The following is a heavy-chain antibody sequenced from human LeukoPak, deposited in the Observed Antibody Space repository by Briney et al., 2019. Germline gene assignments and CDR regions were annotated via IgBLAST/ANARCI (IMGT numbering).Heavy chain of an antibody. D-gene: IGHD1-1*01. CDR1: GFTFSDYD. J-gene: IGHJ4*02. CDR2: IGTAGDT. V-gene: IGHV3-13*01. Sequence: GGSLRLSCAASGFTFSDYDMHWVRQATGKGLECVSAIGTAGDTYYTGSVKGRFTISRENAKNSLYLQMNSLRAGDTAVYYCARVAKERVGGVYYFDYWGQGTLVTVPS. CDR3: ARVAKERVGGVYYFDY.